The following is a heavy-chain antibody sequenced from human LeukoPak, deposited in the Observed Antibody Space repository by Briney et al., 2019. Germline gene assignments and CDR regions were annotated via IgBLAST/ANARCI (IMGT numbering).Heavy chain of an antibody. D-gene: IGHD3-16*01. CDR3: ARTPRGEFSDY. CDR2: IHYSGST. V-gene: IGHV4-59*01. J-gene: IGHJ4*02. CDR1: GYSISNGYY. Sequence: SETLSLTCTVSGYSISNGYYWSWIRQPPGKGLEWIGYIHYSGSTNYNPSLKSRVTISADTSNNQFSLKLISVTAADTAVYYCARTPRGEFSDYWGQGTLVTVSS.